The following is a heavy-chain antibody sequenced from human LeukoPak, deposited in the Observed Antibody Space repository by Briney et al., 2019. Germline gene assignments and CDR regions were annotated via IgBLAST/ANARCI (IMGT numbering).Heavy chain of an antibody. CDR1: GYTFTGYY. D-gene: IGHD3-22*01. CDR3: AAMTYYYDSSPSYGMDV. Sequence: ASVKVSCKASGYTFTGYYMHWVRQAPGQGLEWMGWINPNSGGTNYAQKFQGRVTMTRDTSISTAYMELSGLRSDDTAVYYCAAMTYYYDSSPSYGMDVWGQGTTVTVSS. J-gene: IGHJ6*02. V-gene: IGHV1-2*02. CDR2: INPNSGGT.